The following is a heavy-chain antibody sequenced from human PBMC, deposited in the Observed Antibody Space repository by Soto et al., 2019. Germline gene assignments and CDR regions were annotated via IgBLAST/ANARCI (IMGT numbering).Heavy chain of an antibody. CDR2: ISGSGGST. V-gene: IGHV3-23*01. J-gene: IGHJ4*02. Sequence: GGSLRLSCAASGFTFSSYAMSWVRQAPGKGLEWVSAISGSGGSTYYADSVKGRFTISRDNSKNTLYLQMNSLRAEDTAVYYCAKNGANYYDSSGYLDYWGQGTLVTVSS. CDR3: AKNGANYYDSSGYLDY. CDR1: GFTFSSYA. D-gene: IGHD3-22*01.